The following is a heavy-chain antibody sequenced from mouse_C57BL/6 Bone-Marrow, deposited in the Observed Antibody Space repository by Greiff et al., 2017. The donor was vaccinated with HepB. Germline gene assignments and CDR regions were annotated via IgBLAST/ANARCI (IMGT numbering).Heavy chain of an antibody. Sequence: QVQLQQSGAELVKPGASVKMSCKASGYTFTSYWITWVRQRPGQGLEWIGDIYPGSGSTNYNEKFKSKATLTVDTSSSTAYMQLSSLTSEDSAVYYCAKNYYGSRREYFDVWGTGTTVTVSS. CDR1: GYTFTSYW. CDR3: AKNYYGSRREYFDV. J-gene: IGHJ1*03. CDR2: IYPGSGST. V-gene: IGHV1-55*01. D-gene: IGHD1-1*01.